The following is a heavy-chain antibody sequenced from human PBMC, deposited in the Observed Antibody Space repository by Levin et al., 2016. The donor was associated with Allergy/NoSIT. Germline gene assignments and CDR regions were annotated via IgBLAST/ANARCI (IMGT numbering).Heavy chain of an antibody. CDR2: INPNSGGT. D-gene: IGHD2-15*01. CDR1: GYTFTGYY. V-gene: IGHV1-2*04. Sequence: ASVKVSCKASGYTFTGYYMHWVRQAPGQGLEWMGWINPNSGGTNYAQKFQGWVTTTRDTSISTAYMELSRLRSDDTAVYYCARVLAGSRDGMDVWGQGTTVTVSS. J-gene: IGHJ6*02. CDR3: ARVLAGSRDGMDV.